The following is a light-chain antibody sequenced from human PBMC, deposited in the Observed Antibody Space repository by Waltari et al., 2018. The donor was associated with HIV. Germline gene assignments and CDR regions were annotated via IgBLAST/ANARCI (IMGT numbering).Light chain of an antibody. V-gene: IGKV2-24*01. J-gene: IGKJ2*01. Sequence: DIVLTPTPLSSPVTLRPPASISCRSSQSPVHSDGNTYLSWLKQRPGQPPRLLIYKISNRLSGVPDRFSGSGAGTECTLKISRVEAEDVGVYYCMQATQSPYTCGQGTKLEIK. CDR2: KIS. CDR3: MQATQSPYT. CDR1: QSPVHSDGNTY.